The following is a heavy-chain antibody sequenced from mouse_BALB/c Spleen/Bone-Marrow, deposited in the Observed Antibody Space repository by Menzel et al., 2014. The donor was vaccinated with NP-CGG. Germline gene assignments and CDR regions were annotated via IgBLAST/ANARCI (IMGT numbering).Heavy chain of an antibody. Sequence: VQLQESGPELVKPGASVKMSCKASGYAFTSYFIHWVKQRPGQGLEWIGWIYPGDGSTKYNEKFKGKTTLTADKSSSTAYMLLSSPTSEDSAIFFCAYYRYDEYFDVWGAGTTVTVSS. J-gene: IGHJ1*01. CDR2: IYPGDGST. D-gene: IGHD2-14*01. V-gene: IGHV1S56*01. CDR1: GYAFTSYF. CDR3: AYYRYDEYFDV.